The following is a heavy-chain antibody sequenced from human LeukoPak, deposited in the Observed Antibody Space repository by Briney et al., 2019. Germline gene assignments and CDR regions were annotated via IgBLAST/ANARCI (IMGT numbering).Heavy chain of an antibody. D-gene: IGHD6-19*01. CDR1: GYTFTCYG. V-gene: IGHV1-18*01. CDR3: ARDLRIAVAGPFDY. J-gene: IGHJ4*02. Sequence: ASVKVSCKASGYTFTCYGISWVRQAPGQGLEWMGWISAYNGNTNYAQKLQGRVTMTTDTSTSTAYMELRSLRSDDTAVYYCARDLRIAVAGPFDYWGQGTLVTVSS. CDR2: ISAYNGNT.